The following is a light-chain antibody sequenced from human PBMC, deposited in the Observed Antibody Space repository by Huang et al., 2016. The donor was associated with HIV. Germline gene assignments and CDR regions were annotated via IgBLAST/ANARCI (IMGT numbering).Light chain of an antibody. CDR3: QQRSNWPPA. CDR2: DAY. Sequence: EIVLTQSPATLSLSPWGRATLSCRAGQRVSSYLAWYQHKPGQAPGLLIYDAYKRATGIPARFSGSGSGTDFTLTISGLEPEVFAVYYCQQRSNWPPAFGQGTRLEIK. V-gene: IGKV3-11*01. J-gene: IGKJ5*01. CDR1: QRVSSY.